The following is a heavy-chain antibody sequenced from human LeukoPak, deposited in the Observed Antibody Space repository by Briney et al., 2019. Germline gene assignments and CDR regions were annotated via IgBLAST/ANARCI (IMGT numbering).Heavy chain of an antibody. CDR3: ARDRTVWGFTSGSWYRAFDI. Sequence: AGGSLRLSCAASGFTFSSYWMSWVRQAPGKGLEWVANIKQDGSEKYYVDSVKGRFTISRDNAKNSLYLQMNSLRAEDTAVYYCARDRTVWGFTSGSWYRAFDIWGQGTMVTVSS. CDR2: IKQDGSEK. V-gene: IGHV3-7*01. J-gene: IGHJ3*02. D-gene: IGHD6-13*01. CDR1: GFTFSSYW.